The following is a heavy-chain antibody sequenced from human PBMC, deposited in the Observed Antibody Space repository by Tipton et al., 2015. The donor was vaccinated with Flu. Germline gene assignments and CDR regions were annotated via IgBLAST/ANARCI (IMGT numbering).Heavy chain of an antibody. CDR1: GYSFTSYW. CDR3: ARLSTTVVTPYWYFDL. CDR2: IYPGDSDT. J-gene: IGHJ2*01. Sequence: EVQLVQSGAEVKKPGESLKISCKGPGYSFTSYWIGWVRQMPGKGLEWMGIIYPGDSDTRYSPSFQGQVTISADKSISTAYLQWSSLKASDTAMYYCARLSTTVVTPYWYFDLWGRGTLVTVSS. V-gene: IGHV5-51*01. D-gene: IGHD4-23*01.